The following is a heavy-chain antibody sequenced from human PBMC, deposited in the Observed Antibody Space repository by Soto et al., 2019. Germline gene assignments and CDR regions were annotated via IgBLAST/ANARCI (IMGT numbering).Heavy chain of an antibody. CDR2: INPDGSAK. Sequence: GGSLRLSCAASGFPFSLYLMSWVRQAPGKELEWVANINPDGSAKYYVDSVKGRFTISRDNAKNSLYLQMNSLRVEDTAVYYCAKEGRDYRREIYFDYWGQGTLVTVSS. J-gene: IGHJ4*02. CDR3: AKEGRDYRREIYFDY. D-gene: IGHD4-17*01. V-gene: IGHV3-7*03. CDR1: GFPFSLYL.